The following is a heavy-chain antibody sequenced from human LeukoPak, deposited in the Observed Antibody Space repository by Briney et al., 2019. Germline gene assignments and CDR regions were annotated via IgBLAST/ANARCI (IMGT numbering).Heavy chain of an antibody. V-gene: IGHV1-46*01. CDR2: INPSGGST. CDR1: GYTFTSYY. D-gene: IGHD1-26*01. CDR3: ARAKRTPQSRRGPFDY. J-gene: IGHJ4*02. Sequence: ASGKVSCKASGYTFTSYYMHWVRHAHGQGLEWMGIINPSGGSTSYAQKFQGRVTMTRDTSTSTVYMELSSLRSEDTAVYYCARAKRTPQSRRGPFDYWGQGTLVTVSS.